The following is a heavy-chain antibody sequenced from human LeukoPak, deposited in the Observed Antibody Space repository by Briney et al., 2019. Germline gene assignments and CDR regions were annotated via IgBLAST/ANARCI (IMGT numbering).Heavy chain of an antibody. D-gene: IGHD3-9*01. CDR1: GYTFTSYG. CDR2: ISAYNGNT. Sequence: ASVKVSCKASGYTFTSYGISWVRQAPGQGLEWMGWISAYNGNTNYAQKLQGRVTMTTDTSTSTAYMELRSLRSDDTAVYYCAREGAYYDILTGYYRFYYMDVWGKGTTVTISS. CDR3: AREGAYYDILTGYYRFYYMDV. V-gene: IGHV1-18*01. J-gene: IGHJ6*03.